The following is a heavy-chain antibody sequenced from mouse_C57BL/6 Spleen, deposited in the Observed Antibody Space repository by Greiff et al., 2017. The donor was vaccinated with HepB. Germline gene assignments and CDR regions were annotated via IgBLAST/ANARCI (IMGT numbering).Heavy chain of an antibody. D-gene: IGHD1-1*01. CDR2: IYPGGGYT. CDR1: GYTFTNYW. Sequence: QVQLQQSGAELVRPGTSVKMSCKASGYTFTNYWIGWAKQRPGHGLEWIGDIYPGGGYTNYNEKFKGKATLTADKSSSTAYMQFSSLTSEDSAIYYCAKDKGDYYGSRGGYFDVWGTGTTVTVSS. V-gene: IGHV1-63*01. J-gene: IGHJ1*03. CDR3: AKDKGDYYGSRGGYFDV.